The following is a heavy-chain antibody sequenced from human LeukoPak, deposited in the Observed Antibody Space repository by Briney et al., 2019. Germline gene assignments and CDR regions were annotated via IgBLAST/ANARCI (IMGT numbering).Heavy chain of an antibody. V-gene: IGHV1-2*02. J-gene: IGHJ6*04. CDR3: AKARGLYCSSTSCYDCDV. D-gene: IGHD2-2*01. CDR2: INPNSGGT. CDR1: GYTFTAY. Sequence: ASVKVTFKASGYTFTAYIHWVRQAPGQGLEWMGWINPNSGGTNYAQKFQGRVTLTRDTSITTAYMELNRLRSDDTAVYYCAKARGLYCSSTSCYDCDVWGKGTTVTVSS.